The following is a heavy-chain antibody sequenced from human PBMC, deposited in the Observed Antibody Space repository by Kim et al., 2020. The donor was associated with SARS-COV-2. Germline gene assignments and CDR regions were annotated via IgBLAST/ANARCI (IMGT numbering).Heavy chain of an antibody. CDR2: ISYDGTNK. Sequence: GGSLRLSCAASGFTFRNYALHWVRQAPGKGPEWLSVISYDGTNKYYADSVRCRFTISRDNSNDTLYLHINSRSIDDTGIYYCATDLPQWLASRYFYGMDVWGQGTTVTVSS. J-gene: IGHJ6*01. CDR1: GFTFRNYA. CDR3: ATDLPQWLASRYFYGMDV. D-gene: IGHD6-19*01. V-gene: IGHV3-30-3*01.